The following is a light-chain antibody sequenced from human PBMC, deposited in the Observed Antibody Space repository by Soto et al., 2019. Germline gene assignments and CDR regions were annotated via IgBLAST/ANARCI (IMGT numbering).Light chain of an antibody. CDR2: AAS. CDR1: QSISSY. V-gene: IGKV1-39*01. Sequence: DIQMTQSPSSLSASLGDRVTITCRASQSISSYLNWYQQKPGKAPKLLIYAASSLQGGVPSRFSGSGLGTDFTLTISSLQPEDFATYYCQQSYSTPYTFGQGTKLEIK. J-gene: IGKJ2*01. CDR3: QQSYSTPYT.